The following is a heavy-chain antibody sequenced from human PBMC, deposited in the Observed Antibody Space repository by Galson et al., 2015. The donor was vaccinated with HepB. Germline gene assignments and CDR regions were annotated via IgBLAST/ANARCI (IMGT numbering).Heavy chain of an antibody. J-gene: IGHJ3*02. CDR3: ARIGSGYDYVPKAFDI. CDR2: IYSGGST. V-gene: IGHV3-53*01. Sequence: SLRLSCAASGFTVSSNHMSWVRQAPGKGLEWVSVIYSGGSTYYADSVKGRFTISRDNSKNTLYLQMNSLRAEDTAVYYCARIGSGYDYVPKAFDIWGQGTMVTVSS. CDR1: GFTVSSNH. D-gene: IGHD5-12*01.